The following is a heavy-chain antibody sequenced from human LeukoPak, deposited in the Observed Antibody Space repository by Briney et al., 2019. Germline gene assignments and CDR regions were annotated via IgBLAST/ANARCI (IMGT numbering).Heavy chain of an antibody. CDR1: GFTFSSYW. V-gene: IGHV3-7*03. Sequence: GGSLRLSCAASGFTFSSYWMSWVRQAPGKGLEWVANIKQDGSEKYYVDSVKGRFTISRDNAKNSLYLQMNSLRAEDTAVYYCARAGYGSGSYYEYYYYYYMDVWGKGTTVTVSS. CDR2: IKQDGSEK. CDR3: ARAGYGSGSYYEYYYYYYMDV. D-gene: IGHD3-10*01. J-gene: IGHJ6*03.